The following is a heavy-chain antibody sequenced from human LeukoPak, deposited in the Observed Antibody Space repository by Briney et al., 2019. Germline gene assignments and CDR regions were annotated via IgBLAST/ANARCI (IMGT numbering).Heavy chain of an antibody. CDR1: GYTFTGYY. V-gene: IGHV1-2*02. CDR3: ATLGYCSSTSCYLLDY. J-gene: IGHJ4*02. CDR2: INPNSGGT. Sequence: ASVKVSCKASGYTFTGYYMHWVRQAPGQGLEWMGWINPNSGGTNYAQKFQGRVTMTRDTSISTAYMELSRLRSDDTVVYYCATLGYCSSTSCYLLDYWGQGTLVTVSS. D-gene: IGHD2-2*01.